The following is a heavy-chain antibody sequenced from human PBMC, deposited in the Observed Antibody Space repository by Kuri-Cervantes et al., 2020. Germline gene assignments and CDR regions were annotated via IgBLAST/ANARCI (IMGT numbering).Heavy chain of an antibody. D-gene: IGHD6-6*01. J-gene: IGHJ4*02. CDR2: ISSSGSTI. CDR1: GFTFDDYA. CDR3: ASRGHSNSSPVDY. V-gene: IGHV3-11*01. Sequence: GESLKISCAASGFTFDDYAMHWVRQAPGKGLEWVSYISSSGSTIYYADSVKGRFTISRDNAKNSLYLQMNSLRAEDTAVYYCASRGHSNSSPVDYWGQGTLVTGLL.